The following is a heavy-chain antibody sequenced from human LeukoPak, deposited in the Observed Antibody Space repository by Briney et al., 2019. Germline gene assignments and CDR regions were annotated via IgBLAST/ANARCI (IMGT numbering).Heavy chain of an antibody. V-gene: IGHV4-4*07. Sequence: SETLSLTCTVSSGSISSYYWSWIRQPAGKGLEWIGRIYTSGSTNYNPSLKSRVTMSVDTSKNQFSLKLSSVTAADTAVYYCARDAPPNNCSSTSCYTGDYYYYYYMDVWGKGTTVTVSS. CDR3: ARDAPPNNCSSTSCYTGDYYYYYYMDV. D-gene: IGHD2-2*02. CDR1: SGSISSYY. J-gene: IGHJ6*03. CDR2: IYTSGST.